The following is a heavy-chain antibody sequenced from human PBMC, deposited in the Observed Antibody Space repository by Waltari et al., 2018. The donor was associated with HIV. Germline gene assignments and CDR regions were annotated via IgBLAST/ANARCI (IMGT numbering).Heavy chain of an antibody. CDR3: ARRGSSGSYWFDP. J-gene: IGHJ5*02. D-gene: IGHD1-26*01. CDR1: GYTFTAYY. Sequence: VQLVQSGAEVKKRGASVKVSCKASGYTFTAYYMHWVRRAPGQGLEWMGRINPNSGGTNYAQKFQGRVTMTRDTSISTAYMELSRLRSDDTAVYYCARRGSSGSYWFDPWGQGTLVTVSS. CDR2: INPNSGGT. V-gene: IGHV1-2*06.